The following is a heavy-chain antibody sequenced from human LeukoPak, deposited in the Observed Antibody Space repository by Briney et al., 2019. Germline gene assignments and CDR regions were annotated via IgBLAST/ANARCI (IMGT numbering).Heavy chain of an antibody. J-gene: IGHJ4*02. Sequence: GGSLRLSCAASGFTLSSYGMNWVRQTPGKGLEWVSHISSISDTIYYADSVKGRFTISRDNAKNSLYLQMNSLRAEDTAVYYCAREWDFWGQGTLVTVSS. CDR2: ISSISDTI. CDR1: GFTLSSYG. CDR3: AREWDF. V-gene: IGHV3-48*01.